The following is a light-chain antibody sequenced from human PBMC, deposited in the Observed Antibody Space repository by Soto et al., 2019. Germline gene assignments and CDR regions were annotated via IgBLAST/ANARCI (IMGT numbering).Light chain of an antibody. Sequence: IHLAHSPSSLSASLGDMVAITCRASQGISSYLGWYQQKPGKAPNLLIYDASTLHSGVPSRFSGGGSGTDFTLTISSLQPEDFATYYCQQVNVYPSTFGGGTKVDNK. CDR3: QQVNVYPST. J-gene: IGKJ4*01. V-gene: IGKV1-9*01. CDR2: DAS. CDR1: QGISSY.